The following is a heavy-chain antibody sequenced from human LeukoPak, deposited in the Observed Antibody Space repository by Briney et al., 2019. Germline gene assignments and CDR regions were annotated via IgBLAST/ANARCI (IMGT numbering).Heavy chain of an antibody. CDR1: GFTFSSYS. D-gene: IGHD6-19*01. Sequence: PGGSLRLSCAASGFTFSSYSMNWVRQAPGKGLEWVSSISSSSSYIYYADSVKGRFTISRDNAKNSLYLQMNSLRAEDTALYYCARTIAVNGGDFDYWGQGTLVTVSS. CDR3: ARTIAVNGGDFDY. V-gene: IGHV3-21*01. J-gene: IGHJ4*02. CDR2: ISSSSSYI.